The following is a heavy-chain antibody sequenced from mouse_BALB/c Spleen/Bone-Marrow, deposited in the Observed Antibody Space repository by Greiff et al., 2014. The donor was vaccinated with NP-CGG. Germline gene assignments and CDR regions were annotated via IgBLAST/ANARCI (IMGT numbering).Heavy chain of an antibody. CDR2: INPSTGYT. D-gene: IGHD2-1*01. J-gene: IGHJ4*01. V-gene: IGHV1-7*01. Sequence: VQGEESGAELAKPGASVKMSCKASGYTFTTYWMQWVKQRPGQGLEWIGYINPSTGYTAYNQKFKDKATLTADKSSNTAYMQLSSLTSEDSAVYYCARGNYEAMDYWGQGTSVTVSS. CDR3: ARGNYEAMDY. CDR1: GYTFTTYW.